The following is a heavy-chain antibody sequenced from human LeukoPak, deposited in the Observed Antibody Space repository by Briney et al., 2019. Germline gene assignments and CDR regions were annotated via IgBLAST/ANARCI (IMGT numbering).Heavy chain of an antibody. J-gene: IGHJ3*02. CDR3: AKDGRGGVIVMDAFDI. D-gene: IGHD3-16*02. CDR2: ISGSGGST. Sequence: GGSLRLSCAASGFTFSSYAMSWVRQAPGKGLEWVSAISGSGGSTYYADSVKGRFTISRDNSKNTLYLQMNSLRAEDTAVYYCAKDGRGGVIVMDAFDIWGQGTMVTVSS. V-gene: IGHV3-23*01. CDR1: GFTFSSYA.